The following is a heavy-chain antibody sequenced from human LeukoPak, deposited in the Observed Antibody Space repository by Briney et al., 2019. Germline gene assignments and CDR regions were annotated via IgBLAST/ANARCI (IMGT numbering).Heavy chain of an antibody. Sequence: ASVKVSCKASGYTFTSYAMNWVRQAPGQGLEWMGWINTNTGNPTYAQGFTGRFVFSLDTSVSTAYLQISSLKAEDTAVYYYARARRQWLVGTTIRGDNPPYYFGYWGQGTLVTVSS. CDR1: GYTFTSYA. J-gene: IGHJ4*02. CDR2: INTNTGNP. CDR3: ARARRQWLVGTTIRGDNPPYYFGY. D-gene: IGHD6-19*01. V-gene: IGHV7-4-1*02.